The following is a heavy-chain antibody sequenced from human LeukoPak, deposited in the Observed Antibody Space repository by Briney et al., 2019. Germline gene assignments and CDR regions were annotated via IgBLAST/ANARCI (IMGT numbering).Heavy chain of an antibody. CDR1: GFPFSSYT. D-gene: IGHD3-22*01. Sequence: SGGSLRLSCAASGFPFSSYTMTWVRQAPGKGLEWVSAITTSGSTYYADSVKGRFTISRDNSKNTLYLQMNTLRAEDTAVYYCAKRIGYVDYWGQGTLVTVSS. CDR3: AKRIGYVDY. V-gene: IGHV3-23*01. J-gene: IGHJ4*02. CDR2: ITTSGST.